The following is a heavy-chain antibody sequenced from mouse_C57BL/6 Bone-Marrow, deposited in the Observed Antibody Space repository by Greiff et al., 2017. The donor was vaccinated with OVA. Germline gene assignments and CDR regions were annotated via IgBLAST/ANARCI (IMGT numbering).Heavy chain of an antibody. V-gene: IGHV5-17*01. J-gene: IGHJ2*01. CDR3: EWATTGVAPGYFDY. CDR2: ISSGSSTI. Sequence: EVKLVESGGGLVKPGGSLKLSCAASGFTFSDYGMHWVRQAPEKGLEWVAYISSGSSTIYYADTVKGRFTISRDNAKNTMFLQMTSLRSGDTATYYCEWATTGVAPGYFDYWGQGTTLTVAS. D-gene: IGHD1-1*01. CDR1: GFTFSDYG.